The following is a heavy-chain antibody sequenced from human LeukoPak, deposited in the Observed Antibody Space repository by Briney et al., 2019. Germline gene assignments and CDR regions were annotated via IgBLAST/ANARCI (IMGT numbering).Heavy chain of an antibody. CDR2: INPNSGGT. CDR1: GYTFIDHY. CDR3: ARDRPTLYPGLAVASTHYYYYMDV. Sequence: ASVKVSCKASGYTFIDHYMHWVRQAPGQGLEWMGWINPNSGGTNYAQKFQGSVTMTRDTSISTAYMELRRLRSDDTAVYYCARDRPTLYPGLAVASTHYYYYMDVWGKGTTVTISS. J-gene: IGHJ6*03. D-gene: IGHD6-19*01. V-gene: IGHV1-2*02.